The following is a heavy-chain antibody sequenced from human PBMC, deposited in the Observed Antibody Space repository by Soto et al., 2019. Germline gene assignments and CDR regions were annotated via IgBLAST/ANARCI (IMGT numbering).Heavy chain of an antibody. J-gene: IGHJ3*02. CDR3: ASLTGIRGAFDI. D-gene: IGHD3-10*01. Sequence: SETLSLTCVVSGYSISSGYYWGWIRQPPGKGLEWIGSVNHGGTTHTNPSLMSRLTISVDTSKNQFSLKVTSMTAADTAVYYCASLTGIRGAFDIWSQGTMVTVSS. CDR2: VNHGGTT. V-gene: IGHV4-38-2*01. CDR1: GYSISSGYY.